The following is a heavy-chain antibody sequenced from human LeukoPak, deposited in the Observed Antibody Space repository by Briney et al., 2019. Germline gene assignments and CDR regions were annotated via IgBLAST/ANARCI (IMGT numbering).Heavy chain of an antibody. D-gene: IGHD6-13*01. Sequence: GGSLRLSCAASGFTFSSYGMHWVRQAPGKGLEWVAVISYDGSYKYYTDSVKGRFTISRDNSKNTLYLQMNSLRTEDTAVYYCARTRAAAGYSSFWFDPWGQGTLVTVSS. CDR2: ISYDGSYK. J-gene: IGHJ5*02. V-gene: IGHV3-30*03. CDR1: GFTFSSYG. CDR3: ARTRAAAGYSSFWFDP.